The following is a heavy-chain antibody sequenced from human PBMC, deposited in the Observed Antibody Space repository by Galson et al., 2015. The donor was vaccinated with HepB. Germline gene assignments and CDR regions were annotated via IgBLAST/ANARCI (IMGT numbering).Heavy chain of an antibody. Sequence: SLRLSCAASGFTFSSYGMHWVRQAPGKGLEWVAVISYDGSNKYYADSVKGRFTISRDNSKNTLYLQMNSLRAEDTAVYYCAKVRSIAAAGPFDYWGQGTLVTVSS. V-gene: IGHV3-30*18. CDR3: AKVRSIAAAGPFDY. J-gene: IGHJ4*02. CDR2: ISYDGSNK. CDR1: GFTFSSYG. D-gene: IGHD6-13*01.